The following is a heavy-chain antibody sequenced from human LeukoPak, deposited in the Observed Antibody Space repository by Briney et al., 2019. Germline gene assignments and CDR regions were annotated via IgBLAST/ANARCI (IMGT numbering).Heavy chain of an antibody. CDR2: INHSGGS. J-gene: IGHJ4*02. V-gene: IGHV4-34*01. D-gene: IGHD3-16*01. Sequence: SETLSLTCAVTGGSFSDYYWSWIRQSPGKGLEWIGEINHSGGSRYNPSLTSRVAISVDTSQNQLSLTLTSVTAADTAPYYCVRGVRSWGRKVLDYWGQGTLVTVSS. CDR1: GGSFSDYY. CDR3: VRGVRSWGRKVLDY.